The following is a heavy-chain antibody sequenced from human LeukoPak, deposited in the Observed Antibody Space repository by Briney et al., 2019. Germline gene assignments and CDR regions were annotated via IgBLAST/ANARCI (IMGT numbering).Heavy chain of an antibody. CDR1: GGSFSGYY. CDR3: ARGWGYNWRCFDP. D-gene: IGHD1-20*01. CDR2: INHSGST. J-gene: IGHJ5*02. Sequence: SETLSLTCAVYGGSFSGYYWSWIRQPPGKGLEWIGEINHSGSTNYNPSLKSRVTISVDTSKNQFSLKLSSVTAADTAVYYCARGWGYNWRCFDPWGQGTLVTVSS. V-gene: IGHV4-34*01.